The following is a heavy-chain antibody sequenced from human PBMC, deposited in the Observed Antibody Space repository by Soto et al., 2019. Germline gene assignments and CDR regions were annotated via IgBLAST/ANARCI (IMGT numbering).Heavy chain of an antibody. V-gene: IGHV1-3*01. CDR1: GYTFTSYA. D-gene: IGHD1-26*01. Sequence: QVQLVQSGAEVKKPGASVKVSCKASGYTFTSYAMHWVRQAPGQRLEWMGWINAGNGNTKYSQKFQGRVTITRDTSASTAYMELSSLRSEDMAVYYCARVGIVGATYDAFDIWGQGTMVTVSS. J-gene: IGHJ3*02. CDR3: ARVGIVGATYDAFDI. CDR2: INAGNGNT.